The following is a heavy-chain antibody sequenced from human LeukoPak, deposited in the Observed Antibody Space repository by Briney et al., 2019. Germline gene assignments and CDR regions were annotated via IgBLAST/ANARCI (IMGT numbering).Heavy chain of an antibody. J-gene: IGHJ3*02. CDR2: IKQDGSEK. CDR3: ARWGTYSSSWLGAFDI. D-gene: IGHD6-13*01. Sequence: QAGKSLRLSCAASGFTFSTYWMSWVRQAPGKGLEWVANIKQDGSEKFYVDSVRGRFTISRDNAKNSLYLQMNSLRAEDTAVYYCARWGTYSSSWLGAFDIWGQGTMVTVSS. V-gene: IGHV3-7*05. CDR1: GFTFSTYW.